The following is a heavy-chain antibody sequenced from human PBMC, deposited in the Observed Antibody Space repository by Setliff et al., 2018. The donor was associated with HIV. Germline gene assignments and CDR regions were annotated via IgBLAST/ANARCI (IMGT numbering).Heavy chain of an antibody. V-gene: IGHV1-2*04. CDR1: GYTFTGYY. CDR2: INPNSGGT. Sequence: ASVKVSCKASGYTFTGYYMHWVRQAPGQGLEWMGWINPNSGGTNYAQKFQGWVTMTRDTSISTAYMELSRLRSDDTAVYYCARQEGYCSSTSCYAGSFMGYYYMDVWGKGTTVTVSS. J-gene: IGHJ6*03. D-gene: IGHD2-2*01. CDR3: ARQEGYCSSTSCYAGSFMGYYYMDV.